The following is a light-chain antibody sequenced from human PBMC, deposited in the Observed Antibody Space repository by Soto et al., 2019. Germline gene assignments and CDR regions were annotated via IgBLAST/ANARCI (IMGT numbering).Light chain of an antibody. J-gene: IGKJ1*01. CDR2: RAS. CDR3: QQYNTWA. V-gene: IGKV1-5*03. Sequence: IQMTQSPSTLSASVGDRVTITCRASQNTGNWLAGYQEKPGRAPKLLIYRASPLQIGAPSRFSGSGCGTEFTLTISSLQPADFGTYFCQQYNTWAFGQGTEVEVK. CDR1: QNTGNW.